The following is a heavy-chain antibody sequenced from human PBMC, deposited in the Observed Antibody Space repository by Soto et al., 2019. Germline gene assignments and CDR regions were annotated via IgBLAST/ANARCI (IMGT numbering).Heavy chain of an antibody. Sequence: SETLSLTCTVYGGSFSGYYWSWIRQPPGKGLEWIGEINHSGSTNYNPSLKSRVTISVDTSKNQFSLKLSSVTAADTAVYYCARLRAAAGFYYYYYGMDVWGQGTTVTVSS. J-gene: IGHJ6*02. CDR1: GGSFSGYY. CDR3: ARLRAAAGFYYYYYGMDV. CDR2: INHSGST. V-gene: IGHV4-34*01. D-gene: IGHD6-13*01.